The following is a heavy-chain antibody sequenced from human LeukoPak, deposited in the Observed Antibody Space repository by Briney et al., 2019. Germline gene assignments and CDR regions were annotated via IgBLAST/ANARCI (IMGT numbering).Heavy chain of an antibody. D-gene: IGHD6-13*01. CDR1: GYSFTSYW. Sequence: GESLKISCKASGYSFTSYWIGWVRQMPGKGLEWMGVIYPGDSDTRYSPSFQGQVTISVDKSISTAYLQWSSLKTSDTAMYYCATTGPDYSSSWYLHFWGQGTLVTVSS. CDR3: ATTGPDYSSSWYLHF. V-gene: IGHV5-51*01. CDR2: IYPGDSDT. J-gene: IGHJ4*02.